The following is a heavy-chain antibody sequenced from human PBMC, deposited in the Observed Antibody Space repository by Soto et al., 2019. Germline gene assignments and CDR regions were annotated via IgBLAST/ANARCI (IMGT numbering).Heavy chain of an antibody. D-gene: IGHD1-26*01. CDR2: INPGDDRT. Sequence: ASVKVSCKPSGYIFTSYYIHWVLQAPGEGLEWMGIINPGDDRTTSAQKFQGRVTMTSDTSTSTVYMELSSLRSEDTAIYYCARGISGSHSPYSFYYHGVDVWGQGTTVTVSS. CDR3: ARGISGSHSPYSFYYHGVDV. J-gene: IGHJ6*02. V-gene: IGHV1-46*01. CDR1: GYIFTSYY.